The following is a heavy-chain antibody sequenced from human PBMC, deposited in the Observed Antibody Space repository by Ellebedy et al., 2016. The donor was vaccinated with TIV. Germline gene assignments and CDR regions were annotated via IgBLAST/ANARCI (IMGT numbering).Heavy chain of an antibody. CDR2: IYWDDDK. Sequence: SGPTLVKPTQTLTLTCTFSGFSLSTSGVGVAWTRQPPGKALEWLALIYWDDDKRYSPSLKSRLTITKDTSKNQVVLTMTNMDPVDTATYYCAHRQGFGGVIAYWGQGTLVTVSS. D-gene: IGHD3-16*02. J-gene: IGHJ4*02. CDR1: GFSLSTSGVG. CDR3: AHRQGFGGVIAY. V-gene: IGHV2-5*02.